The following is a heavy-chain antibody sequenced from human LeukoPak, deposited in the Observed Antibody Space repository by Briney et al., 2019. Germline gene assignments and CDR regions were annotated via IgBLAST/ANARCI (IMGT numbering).Heavy chain of an antibody. J-gene: IGHJ5*02. CDR1: GGSISSYY. D-gene: IGHD6-13*01. V-gene: IGHV4-59*01. CDR3: ARGGAATNWFDP. CDR2: IYYSGST. Sequence: SETLSLTCTVSGGSISSYYWSWIRQPPGKGLEWIGYIYYSGSTNYNPSLKSRVTISVDTSKNQFSLKLSSVTAADTAVYYCARGGAATNWFDPWGQGTLVTVSS.